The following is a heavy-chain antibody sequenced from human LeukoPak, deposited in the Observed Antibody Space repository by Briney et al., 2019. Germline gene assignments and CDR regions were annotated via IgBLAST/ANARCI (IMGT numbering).Heavy chain of an antibody. CDR2: IYYSGST. V-gene: IGHV4-59*08. CDR3: ARASGYYSDTSGHYPHLDF. CDR1: SGSIGSYF. Sequence: SETLSLTCTVSSGSIGSYFWMWIRQPPGKGLEWIGHIYYSGSTNYNPSLKSRVTISIDMSKNQFSLKLSSVTAADTAVYYCARASGYYSDTSGHYPHLDFWGQGTLVTVSS. J-gene: IGHJ4*02. D-gene: IGHD3-22*01.